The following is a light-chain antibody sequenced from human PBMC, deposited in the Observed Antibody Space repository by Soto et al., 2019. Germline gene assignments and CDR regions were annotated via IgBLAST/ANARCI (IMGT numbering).Light chain of an antibody. V-gene: IGLV1-44*01. CDR3: AAWDDSLNGWV. Sequence: QPVLTQPPSASGTRGQRVTISCSGSSSNIGSNTVNWYQQLPGTAPKLLIYSNNQRPSGVPDRFSGSKSGTSASLAISGLQSEDEADYYCAAWDDSLNGWVFGGGTKLTVL. J-gene: IGLJ3*02. CDR2: SNN. CDR1: SSNIGSNT.